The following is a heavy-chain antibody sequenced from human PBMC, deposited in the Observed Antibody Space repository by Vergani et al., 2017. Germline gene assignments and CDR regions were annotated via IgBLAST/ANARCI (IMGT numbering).Heavy chain of an antibody. D-gene: IGHD3-22*01. J-gene: IGHJ4*02. CDR3: AREGNYYDSTGFGPGGSFD. Sequence: QVQLVQSGAEVKKPGSSLKVSCKASGGIFSSYAISWVRQASGQGLEWMGGIIPIFGTPKYAQKFQGRVTITADESTSTAYMELSSLRSEDTAVYYCAREGNYYDSTGFGPGGSFDWGPGTLVTVSS. CDR2: IIPIFGTP. CDR1: GGIFSSYA. V-gene: IGHV1-69*12.